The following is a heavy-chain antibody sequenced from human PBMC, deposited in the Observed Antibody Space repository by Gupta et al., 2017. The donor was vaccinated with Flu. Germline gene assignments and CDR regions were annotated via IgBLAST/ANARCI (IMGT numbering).Heavy chain of an antibody. D-gene: IGHD2-2*01. CDR2: IKQDGSEK. J-gene: IGHJ4*02. CDR3: ARDLPLVCSTTSCYDGY. CDR1: GFTFSSYW. Sequence: EVQLVESGGGLVQLGGSLRLSCAASGFTFSSYWMRWVRQAPGKGLEWVGNIKQDGSEKNYVGSVKGRFTISRDNAKNSLYLQMRSLSAEDTAVYYCARDLPLVCSTTSCYDGYWGQGTLVTVSS. V-gene: IGHV3-7*01.